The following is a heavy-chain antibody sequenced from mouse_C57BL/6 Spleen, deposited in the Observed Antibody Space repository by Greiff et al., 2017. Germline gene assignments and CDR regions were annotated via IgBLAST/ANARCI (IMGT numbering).Heavy chain of an antibody. CDR3: ARRVGSRGDYWYFDV. J-gene: IGHJ1*03. CDR2: IKPNTGGT. Sequence: EVQLQQSGPELVKPGASVKIPCKASGYTFTDYNMDWVKQSHGTSLEWIGDIKPNTGGTIYNQKFKGKATLTVDKSASTAYMELRSLTSEDTAVYYCARRVGSRGDYWYFDVWGTGTTVTGSS. D-gene: IGHD1-1*01. V-gene: IGHV1-18*01. CDR1: GYTFTDYN.